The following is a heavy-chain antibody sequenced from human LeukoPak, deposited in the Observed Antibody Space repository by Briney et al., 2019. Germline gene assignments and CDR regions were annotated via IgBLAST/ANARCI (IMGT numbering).Heavy chain of an antibody. V-gene: IGHV3-48*03. CDR3: ARGGSLGYLLNAFDI. Sequence: GGSLRLSCAASGFTFSNHEMDWVRQAPGKGLEWVSYMSASGNTIYADSVRGRFTISRDNARKSVFLQMNSLRAEDTAVYYCARGGSLGYLLNAFDIWGQGTMVTV. D-gene: IGHD3-3*01. J-gene: IGHJ3*02. CDR1: GFTFSNHE. CDR2: MSASGNTI.